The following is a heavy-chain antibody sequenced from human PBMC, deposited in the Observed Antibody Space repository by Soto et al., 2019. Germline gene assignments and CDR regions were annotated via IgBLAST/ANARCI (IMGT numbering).Heavy chain of an antibody. CDR1: GYSFTSYW. CDR3: ARHKYYDSSGYYYYGMDV. CDR2: IDPSDSYT. V-gene: IGHV5-10-1*01. J-gene: IGHJ6*02. D-gene: IGHD3-22*01. Sequence: RESLKISCKGSGYSFTSYWISWVRQMPGKGLEWMGRIDPSDSYTNYSPSFQGHVTISADKSISTAYLQWSSLKASDTAMYYCARHKYYDSSGYYYYGMDVWGQGTTVTVSS.